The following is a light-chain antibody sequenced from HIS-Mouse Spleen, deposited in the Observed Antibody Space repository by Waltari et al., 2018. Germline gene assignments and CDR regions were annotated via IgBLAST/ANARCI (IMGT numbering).Light chain of an antibody. CDR1: ALPTNY. J-gene: IGLJ2*01. CDR2: EDS. V-gene: IGLV3-10*01. CDR3: YSTDSSGNHRV. Sequence: SDELTQPPSVSLSSGQTARLTCSGDALPTNYAYWYQQKSGQAPLLVIYEDSKRPSGIPERFSGSSSGTMATLTISGAQVEDEADYYCYSTDSSGNHRVFGGGTKLTVL.